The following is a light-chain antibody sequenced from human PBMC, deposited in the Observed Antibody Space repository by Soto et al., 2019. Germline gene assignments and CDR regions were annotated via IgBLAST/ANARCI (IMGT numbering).Light chain of an antibody. CDR1: QGISSY. CDR2: AAS. Sequence: DIQLTQSSSFLSASVGDRVTITCRASQGISSYLAWYQQKPGKAPKLLIYAASTLQSGVPSRFSGSGSGTEFTLTISSLQPEDFATYYCQQLNSYPPSTFGPGTKVDIK. V-gene: IGKV1-9*01. CDR3: QQLNSYPPST. J-gene: IGKJ3*01.